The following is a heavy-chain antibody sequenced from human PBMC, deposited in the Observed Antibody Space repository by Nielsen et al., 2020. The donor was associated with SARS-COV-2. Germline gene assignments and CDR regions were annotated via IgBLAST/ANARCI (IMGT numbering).Heavy chain of an antibody. D-gene: IGHD3-16*01. V-gene: IGHV1-2*02. CDR1: GYTFTSYG. J-gene: IGHJ6*02. CDR3: ARVESSWGLYYYGMDV. Sequence: ASVKVSCKASGYTFTSYGISWVRQAPGQGLEWMGWINPNSGGTNYAQKFQGRVTMTRDTSISTAYMELSRLRSDDTAVYYCARVESSWGLYYYGMDVWGQGTTVTVSS. CDR2: INPNSGGT.